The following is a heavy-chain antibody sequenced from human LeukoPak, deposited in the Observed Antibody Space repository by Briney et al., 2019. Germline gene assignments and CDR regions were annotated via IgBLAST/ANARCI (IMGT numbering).Heavy chain of an antibody. CDR2: INHSGST. CDR1: GGSLSGYY. J-gene: IGHJ4*02. V-gene: IGHV4-34*01. CDR3: ARGKVGGGTYYFDY. D-gene: IGHD2-15*01. Sequence: SETLSLTCAVYGGSLSGYYWSWIRQPPGKGLEWIGEINHSGSTNYNPSLKSRVTISVDTSKNQFSLKLSSVTAADTAVYYCARGKVGGGTYYFDYWGQGTLVTVSS.